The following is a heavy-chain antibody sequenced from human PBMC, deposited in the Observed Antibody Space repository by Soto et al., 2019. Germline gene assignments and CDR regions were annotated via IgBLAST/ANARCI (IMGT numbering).Heavy chain of an antibody. Sequence: GGSLRLSCAASGFTFSSYGMHWVRQAPGKGLEWVAVIWYDGSNKYYADSVKGRFTISRDNSKNTLYLRMNSLRAEDTAVYYCARDPPDGDYGDYGDAFDIWGQGTMVTVSS. D-gene: IGHD4-17*01. CDR1: GFTFSSYG. CDR3: ARDPPDGDYGDYGDAFDI. J-gene: IGHJ3*02. V-gene: IGHV3-33*01. CDR2: IWYDGSNK.